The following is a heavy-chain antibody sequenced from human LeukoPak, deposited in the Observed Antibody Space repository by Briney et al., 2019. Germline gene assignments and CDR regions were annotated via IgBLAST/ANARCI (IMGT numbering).Heavy chain of an antibody. D-gene: IGHD6-19*01. CDR3: ASRHIAVAGTTIDY. Sequence: GRSLRLSCAASGFTFSSYAMHWVRQAPGKGLEWVAVISYDGSNKYYADPVKGRFTISRDNSKNTLYLQMNSLRAEDTAVYYCASRHIAVAGTTIDYWGQGTLVTVSS. V-gene: IGHV3-30-3*01. CDR1: GFTFSSYA. CDR2: ISYDGSNK. J-gene: IGHJ4*02.